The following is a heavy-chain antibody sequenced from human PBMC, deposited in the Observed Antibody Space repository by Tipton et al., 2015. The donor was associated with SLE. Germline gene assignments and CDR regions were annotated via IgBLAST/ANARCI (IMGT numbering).Heavy chain of an antibody. Sequence: LSLTCTVSGDSINSVGYYWTWIRQHPTRGLEWIGSIYYRGSTAYNPSLESRVTISLNTSKNQFSLKMTSVTVADTAVFYCAKEGDGSANSHYHGVYLWGQGTSVTVSS. CDR1: GDSINSVGYY. V-gene: IGHV4-31*03. J-gene: IGHJ6*02. CDR3: AKEGDGSANSHYHGVYL. D-gene: IGHD2-15*01. CDR2: IYYRGST.